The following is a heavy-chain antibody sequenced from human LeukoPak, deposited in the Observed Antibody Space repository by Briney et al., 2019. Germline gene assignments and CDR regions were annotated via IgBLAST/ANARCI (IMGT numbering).Heavy chain of an antibody. CDR2: IYYSGST. J-gene: IGHJ6*03. Sequence: SETLSLTCTVSGGSISSGDYYWRWLRQPPGKGLEWIGYIYYSGSTYYNPSLKSRVTISVDTSKNQFSLKLSSVTAADTAVYYCARDRGSFGSGSYYVYYYYYMDVWGKGTTVTVSS. CDR1: GGSISSGDYY. CDR3: ARDRGSFGSGSYYVYYYYYMDV. D-gene: IGHD3-10*01. V-gene: IGHV4-30-4*08.